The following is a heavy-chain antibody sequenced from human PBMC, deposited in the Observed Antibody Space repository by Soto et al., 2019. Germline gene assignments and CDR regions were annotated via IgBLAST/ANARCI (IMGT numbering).Heavy chain of an antibody. CDR2: SHQSGNT. D-gene: IGHD6-13*01. CDR1: GVSISSHDW. Sequence: QVQLQESGPGLVKPSGTLSLTCAVSGVSISSHDWWTWVRQPPGKGLEWIGESHQSGNTNYNSSRESRVTISLDKSKNRWAPELSSGAIADTAVYYRAHRDSGRVYWGQGSLVSVSS. CDR3: AHRDSGRVY. V-gene: IGHV4-4*02. J-gene: IGHJ4*02.